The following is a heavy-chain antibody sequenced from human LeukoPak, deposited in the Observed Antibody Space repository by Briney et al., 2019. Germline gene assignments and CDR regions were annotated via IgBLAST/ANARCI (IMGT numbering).Heavy chain of an antibody. CDR2: ISSSSSYI. Sequence: GGSLRLSCAASGFTFSSYSMNWVRQAPGKGLEWVSSISSSSSYIYYADSVKGRFTISRDNAKNSLYLQMSNMRVEDTAVFYCARYRTYFDHWGQGTLVTVSS. D-gene: IGHD1-1*01. V-gene: IGHV3-21*01. J-gene: IGHJ4*02. CDR1: GFTFSSYS. CDR3: ARYRTYFDH.